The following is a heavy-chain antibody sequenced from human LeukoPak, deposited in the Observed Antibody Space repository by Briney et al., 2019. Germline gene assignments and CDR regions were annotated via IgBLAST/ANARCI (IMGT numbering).Heavy chain of an antibody. Sequence: GGSLRLTCAASALTFSSYAMRWARQAPAKGLEWVSDISGSGGSTYYADSVKGRFTISRDNSKNTLYLQMNSLRAEDTAVYYCAKDMTTVTANWFDPWGQGTLVTVSS. CDR2: ISGSGGST. CDR3: AKDMTTVTANWFDP. CDR1: ALTFSSYA. D-gene: IGHD4-17*01. V-gene: IGHV3-23*01. J-gene: IGHJ5*02.